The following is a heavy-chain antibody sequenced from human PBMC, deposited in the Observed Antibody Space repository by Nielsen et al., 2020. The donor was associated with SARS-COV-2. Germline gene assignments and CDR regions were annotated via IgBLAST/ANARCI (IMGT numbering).Heavy chain of an antibody. J-gene: IGHJ4*02. CDR1: GGSISSYY. V-gene: IGHV4-59*01. CDR2: IYYSGST. D-gene: IGHD4-17*01. CDR3: ARGVTTVTMRFDY. Sequence: SEILSLTCTVSGGSISSYYWSWIRQPPGKGLEWIGYIYYSGSTNYNPSLKSRVTISVDTSKNQFSLKLSSVTAADTAVYYCARGVTTVTMRFDYWGQGTLVTVSS.